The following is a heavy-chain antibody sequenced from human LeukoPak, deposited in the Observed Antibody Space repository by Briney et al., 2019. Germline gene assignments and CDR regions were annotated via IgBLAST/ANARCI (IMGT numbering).Heavy chain of an antibody. D-gene: IGHD1-26*01. CDR3: ARRSSGSYSVGGYYYYMDV. CDR1: GYSFTSYW. Sequence: GESLKISCKGSGYSFTSYWIGWVRQMPGKGLVWMGIIYPGDSDTRYSPSFQGQVTISADKSISTAYLQWSSLKASDTAMYYCARRSSGSYSVGGYYYYMDVWGKGTTVTVSS. J-gene: IGHJ6*03. CDR2: IYPGDSDT. V-gene: IGHV5-51*01.